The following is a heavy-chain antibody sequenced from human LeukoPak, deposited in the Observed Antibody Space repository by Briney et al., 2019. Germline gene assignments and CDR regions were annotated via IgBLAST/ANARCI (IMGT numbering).Heavy chain of an antibody. V-gene: IGHV1-69*05. D-gene: IGHD3-3*01. Sequence: SVKVSCKASGGTFSSYSISWVRQAPGQGLEWMGGIVPIFGTANYAQKFQGRVTITTDESTSTAYVELSSLRSEDTAVYYCARASSGYFAFDIWGQGTMVTVSS. CDR3: ARASSGYFAFDI. CDR1: GGTFSSYS. CDR2: IVPIFGTA. J-gene: IGHJ3*02.